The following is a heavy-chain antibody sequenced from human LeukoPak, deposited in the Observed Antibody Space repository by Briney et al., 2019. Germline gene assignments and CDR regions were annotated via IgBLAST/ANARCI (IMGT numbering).Heavy chain of an antibody. Sequence: SETLSLTCAVSGASISSYYCSWIRQSPGKGLEWIGYIYYSGTTNYNPSLKSRVTISVDTSKNQFSLKLTSVTAADTAVYYCARSGSYGGHFDNWGQGTLVTVSS. CDR2: IYYSGTT. J-gene: IGHJ4*02. D-gene: IGHD1-26*01. CDR3: ARSGSYGGHFDN. CDR1: GASISSYY. V-gene: IGHV4-59*08.